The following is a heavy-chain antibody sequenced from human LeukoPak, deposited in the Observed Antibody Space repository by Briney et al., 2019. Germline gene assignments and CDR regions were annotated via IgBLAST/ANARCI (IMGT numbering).Heavy chain of an antibody. CDR1: GFTFCSSG. J-gene: IGHJ4*02. V-gene: IGHV3-33*05. CDR2: LSYDGSEK. D-gene: IGHD6-6*01. CDR3: ARDTPKVYQHYFDF. Sequence: QTGRSLRLSSAASGFTFCSSGMHWVRQTPGKGLEWVAFLSYDGSEKYYADSMKGRFTLSRDNAKNTLYLEGVSLRAQDTAIYYCARDTPKVYQHYFDFWGQGTLVTVSS.